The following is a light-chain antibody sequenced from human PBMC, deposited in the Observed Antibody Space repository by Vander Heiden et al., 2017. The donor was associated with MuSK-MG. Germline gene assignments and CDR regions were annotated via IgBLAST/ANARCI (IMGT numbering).Light chain of an antibody. CDR1: ESIRRY. Sequence: DILMTQSPSSLSASVGDRVTITCRASESIRRYLNWYQHKPGKAPQLLIYATSSLQNGVPSRFSGSGSGTDFTLTITALRPEDFATYYCQQSFSSYTFGPGTKVQIK. J-gene: IGKJ2*01. CDR2: ATS. CDR3: QQSFSSYT. V-gene: IGKV1-39*01.